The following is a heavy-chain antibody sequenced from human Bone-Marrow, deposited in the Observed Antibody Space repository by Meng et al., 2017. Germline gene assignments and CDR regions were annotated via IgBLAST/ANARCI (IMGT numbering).Heavy chain of an antibody. CDR2: ISSSSSYI. V-gene: IGHV3-21*01. J-gene: IGHJ5*02. CDR1: GFTFSSYS. Sequence: GESLKISCAASGFTFSSYSMNWVRQAPGKGLEWVSSISSSSSYIYYADSVKGRFTISRDNAKNSLYLQMNSLGAEDTAVYYCARSLRISGWYWSWFDPWGQGTLVTVSS. D-gene: IGHD6-19*01. CDR3: ARSLRISGWYWSWFDP.